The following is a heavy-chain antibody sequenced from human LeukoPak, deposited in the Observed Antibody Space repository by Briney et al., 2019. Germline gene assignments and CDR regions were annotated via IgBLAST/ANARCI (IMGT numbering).Heavy chain of an antibody. D-gene: IGHD6-19*01. CDR3: ARVRSRGWYHIDY. CDR1: GGSISSSNW. V-gene: IGHV4-4*02. CDR2: IYHSGST. J-gene: IGHJ4*02. Sequence: PSETLSLTCAVSGGSISSSNWWSWVRQPPGKGLEWIGEIYHSGSTNYNPSLKSRVTISVDKSKNQFSLKLSSVTAADTAVCYCARVRSRGWYHIDYWGQGTLVTVSS.